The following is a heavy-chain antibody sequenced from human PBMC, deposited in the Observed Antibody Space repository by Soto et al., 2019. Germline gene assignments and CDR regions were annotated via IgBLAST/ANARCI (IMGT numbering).Heavy chain of an antibody. CDR1: GFSFSTYG. V-gene: IGHV3-30*18. D-gene: IGHD1-7*01. CDR3: AQGFGNYWAFDS. Sequence: QVHLVESGGGVVQPGRSLRLSCAASGFSFSTYGMHWVRQAPGKGLEWVAFISNDGSNKYYADSVKGRFTISRDNSKITLYLQMNSLRAADTAVYYCAQGFGNYWAFDSWGQGTLVTVSS. J-gene: IGHJ4*02. CDR2: ISNDGSNK.